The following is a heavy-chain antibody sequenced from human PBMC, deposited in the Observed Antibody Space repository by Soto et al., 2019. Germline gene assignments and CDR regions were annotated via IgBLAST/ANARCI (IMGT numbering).Heavy chain of an antibody. CDR2: IYHNGRT. Sequence: QVQLQESGPGLVKPSETLSVTCGVSGGSIISNSWWSWVRQPPGKGLEWIGEIYHNGRTDYYPSLKSRVTMSVDTSKNQIFLNLSSVTAAATAVYYCARDCGGDCSYFDHWGQGTLVTVSS. J-gene: IGHJ4*02. V-gene: IGHV4-4*02. CDR1: GGSIISNSW. D-gene: IGHD2-21*02. CDR3: ARDCGGDCSYFDH.